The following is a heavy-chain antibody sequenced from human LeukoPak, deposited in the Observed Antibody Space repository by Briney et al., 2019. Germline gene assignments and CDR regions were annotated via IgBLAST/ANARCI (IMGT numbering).Heavy chain of an antibody. Sequence: AETLSLTCTVSGGTISGSSYYWGWIRQPPGKGLEWSGSIYYSGSTYYNPSLKSRVTISVDTSKNHFSLKLSSVTAADTAVYYCTRREGYCSNGICYIFYDYWGQGTLVTVSS. D-gene: IGHD2-8*01. J-gene: IGHJ4*02. V-gene: IGHV4-39*02. CDR2: IYYSGST. CDR3: TRREGYCSNGICYIFYDY. CDR1: GGTISGSSYY.